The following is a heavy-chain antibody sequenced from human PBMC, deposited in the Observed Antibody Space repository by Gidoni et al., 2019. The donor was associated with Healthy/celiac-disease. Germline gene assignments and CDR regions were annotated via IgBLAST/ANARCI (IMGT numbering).Heavy chain of an antibody. J-gene: IGHJ3*02. CDR2: IYHSGST. CDR3: ASLYNWHDVGAFDI. D-gene: IGHD1-20*01. CDR1: GGSISSSNW. V-gene: IGHV4-4*02. Sequence: QVQLQESGPGLVTPSGTLSLTCAVSGGSISSSNWWSWVRQPPGKGLEWIGEIYHSGSTNYNPSLKSRVTISVDKSKNQCSLKLSSVTAADKAVYYWASLYNWHDVGAFDIWGQGTMVTVSS.